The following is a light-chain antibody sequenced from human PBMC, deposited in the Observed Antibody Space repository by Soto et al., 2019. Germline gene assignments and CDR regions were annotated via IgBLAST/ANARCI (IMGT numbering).Light chain of an antibody. CDR2: GAS. CDR3: QPYYNWHRT. CDR1: QNIHTN. J-gene: IGKJ5*01. Sequence: EIVMTQSPATLSLSPGERATLSCRASQNIHTNLAWYQHRPGQAPRLLFYGASTRATGLPARFSGRGSRTDFTLTISSLQAEDSAVYYCQPYYNWHRTVGQGTRLDIK. V-gene: IGKV3-15*01.